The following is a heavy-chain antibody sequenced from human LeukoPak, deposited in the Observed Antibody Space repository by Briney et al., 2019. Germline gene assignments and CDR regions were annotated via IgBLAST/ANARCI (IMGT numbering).Heavy chain of an antibody. Sequence: SETLSLTCAVYGGSFSGYYWSWIRQPPGKGLEWIGYIYYSGSTNYNPSLKSRVTISVDTSKNQFSLKLSSVTAADTAVYYCAREKGPFDYWGQGTLVTVSS. CDR1: GGSFSGYY. V-gene: IGHV4-59*01. CDR3: AREKGPFDY. J-gene: IGHJ4*02. CDR2: IYYSGST.